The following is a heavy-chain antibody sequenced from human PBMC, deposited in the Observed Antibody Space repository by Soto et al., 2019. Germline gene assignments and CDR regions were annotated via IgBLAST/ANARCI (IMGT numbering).Heavy chain of an antibody. J-gene: IGHJ6*01. CDR1: GFTFSSYG. CDR3: AKEGGYYGSGSYSVGENYYGMDV. CDR2: ISYDGSNK. Sequence: QVQLVESGGGVVQPGRSLRLSCAASGFTFSSYGMHWVRQAPGKWLEWVAVISYDGSNKYYADSVKGRFTISRDNSKNTLYLQMNSLRAEDTAVYYGAKEGGYYGSGSYSVGENYYGMDVW. D-gene: IGHD3-10*01. V-gene: IGHV3-30*18.